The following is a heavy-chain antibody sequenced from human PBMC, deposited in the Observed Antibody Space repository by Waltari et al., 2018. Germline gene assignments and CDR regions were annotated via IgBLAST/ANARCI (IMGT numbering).Heavy chain of an antibody. J-gene: IGHJ6*03. Sequence: QVQLVQSGAEVKKPGSSVKVSCKASGGTFSSYAISWVRQAPGQGLEWMGGIIPIFGTANYAQKFQGRVTITADESTSTAYMELSSLRSEDTAVYYCARSEGYQLLGPYYYYYMDVWGKGTTVTVSS. CDR2: IIPIFGTA. V-gene: IGHV1-69*01. D-gene: IGHD2-2*01. CDR3: ARSEGYQLLGPYYYYYMDV. CDR1: GGTFSSYA.